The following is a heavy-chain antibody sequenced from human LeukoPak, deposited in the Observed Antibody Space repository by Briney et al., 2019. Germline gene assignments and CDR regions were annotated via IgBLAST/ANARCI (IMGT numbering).Heavy chain of an antibody. D-gene: IGHD3-22*01. CDR1: GFTVSSNY. CDR2: IYSGGST. CDR3: ARSIPLGYYDSSGDSYAFDI. Sequence: GGSLGLSCAASGFTVSSNYMSWVRQAPGKGLEWVSVIYSGGSTYYADSVKGRFTISRDNSKNTLYLQMNSLRAEDTAVYYCARSIPLGYYDSSGDSYAFDIWGQGTMVTVSS. J-gene: IGHJ3*02. V-gene: IGHV3-53*01.